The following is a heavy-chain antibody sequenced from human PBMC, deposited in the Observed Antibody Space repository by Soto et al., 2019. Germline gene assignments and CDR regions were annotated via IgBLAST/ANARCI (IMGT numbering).Heavy chain of an antibody. D-gene: IGHD3-22*01. Sequence: EVPLVESGGGLVKPGGSVRLSCAASGFTFSNAWMSWVRQAPGKGLEWVGRIKSKSAGGTTEYDAPVKDRFTISRDDSKNTLYLQMNSLKIEDTAVYYCARGHRSSGKIFDSWGQGTLVTASS. V-gene: IGHV3-15*01. CDR3: ARGHRSSGKIFDS. J-gene: IGHJ4*02. CDR2: IKSKSAGGTT. CDR1: GFTFSNAW.